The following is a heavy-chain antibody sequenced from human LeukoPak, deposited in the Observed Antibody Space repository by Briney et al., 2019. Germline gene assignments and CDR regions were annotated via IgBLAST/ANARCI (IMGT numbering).Heavy chain of an antibody. D-gene: IGHD3-3*01. J-gene: IGHJ4*02. Sequence: SETLSLTCTVSGGSISSYYWSWIRQPPGKGLEWIGYNYYSGSTNYNPSLKSRVTISVDTSKNQFSLKLSSVTAADTAVYYCARGPEDFWSGYYPFDYWGQGTLVTVSS. CDR3: ARGPEDFWSGYYPFDY. V-gene: IGHV4-59*01. CDR2: NYYSGST. CDR1: GGSISSYY.